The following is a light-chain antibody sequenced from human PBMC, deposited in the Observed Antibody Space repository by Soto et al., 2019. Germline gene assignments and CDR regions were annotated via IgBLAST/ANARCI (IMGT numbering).Light chain of an antibody. CDR3: QVWDNGSDHYV. CDR1: NIASKS. V-gene: IGLV3-21*02. J-gene: IGLJ1*01. Sequence: SYELTQPPAVSVAPGQTATISCGGDNIASKSVHWTQQKPGQAPVLVVYADSARPSGIPERFSGSNSGNTATLTISSVEAGDEADYYCQVWDNGSDHYVFGTGTKVTV. CDR2: ADS.